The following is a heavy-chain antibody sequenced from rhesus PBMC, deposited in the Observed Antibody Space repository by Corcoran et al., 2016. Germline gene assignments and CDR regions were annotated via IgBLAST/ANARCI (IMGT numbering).Heavy chain of an antibody. D-gene: IGHD5-24*01. CDR2: NRRKYNTYAT. Sequence: EVQLVESGGGLVQPGGSLRLSCAASGFTFSDYAMSWVRQASGKGLEWVGNNRRKYNTYATEYAASVKGRFTISRDDSKNTLYLQMSSLKTEDTAVYYCTTVGFDYWGQGVLVTVSS. CDR3: TTVGFDY. CDR1: GFTFSDYA. J-gene: IGHJ4*01. V-gene: IGHV3-186*02.